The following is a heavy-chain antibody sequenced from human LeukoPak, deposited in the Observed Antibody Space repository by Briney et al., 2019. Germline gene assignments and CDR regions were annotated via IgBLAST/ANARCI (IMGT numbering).Heavy chain of an antibody. V-gene: IGHV1-18*01. CDR1: GYTFTSYA. CDR3: ARPGWVEMATITSL. Sequence: GASVKVSCKASGYTFTSYAMNWVRQAPGQGLEWMGWISVYNGDTSFAQKFQGRVSMTTDTSTTTAYLELRNLRSDDTAVYYCARPGWVEMATITSLWGQGTLVTVSS. D-gene: IGHD5-24*01. J-gene: IGHJ4*02. CDR2: ISVYNGDT.